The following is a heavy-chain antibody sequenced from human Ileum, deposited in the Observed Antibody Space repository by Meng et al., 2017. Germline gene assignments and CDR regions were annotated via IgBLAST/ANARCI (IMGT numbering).Heavy chain of an antibody. J-gene: IGHJ4*02. CDR1: GFIFSSYD. D-gene: IGHD1-1*01. CDR2: MNPNSGNT. V-gene: IGHV1-8*01. Sequence: QVQLVQSGPEGKKPGASGTGAGKASGFIFSSYDINWVRQAPRQGLEWMGWMNPNSGNTGFAQKFQDRITMTRDTSINTAYMELSSLTSEDTAVYYCARRTQSTGTALGYWGQGTLVTVSS. CDR3: ARRTQSTGTALGY.